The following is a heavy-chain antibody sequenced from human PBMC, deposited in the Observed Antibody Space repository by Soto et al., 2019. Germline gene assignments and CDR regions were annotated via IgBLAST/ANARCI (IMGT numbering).Heavy chain of an antibody. J-gene: IGHJ6*02. V-gene: IGHV3-23*01. D-gene: IGHD3-10*01. CDR1: VFTFSSYA. Sequence: VGSLRLSCAASVFTFSSYAMSCVRHSPGKWLEWVSAISGSGGSTYYADSVKGRFTISRDNSKNTLYLQMNSLRAEDTAVYYCAKALPSHITMVRGVITKGYYGMDVWGHGTTVTVSX. CDR2: ISGSGGST. CDR3: AKALPSHITMVRGVITKGYYGMDV.